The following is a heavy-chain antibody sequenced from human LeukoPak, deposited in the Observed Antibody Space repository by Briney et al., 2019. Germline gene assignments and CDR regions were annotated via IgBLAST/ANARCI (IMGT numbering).Heavy chain of an antibody. Sequence: SETLSLTCAVYGGSFSGYYWSWIRQPPGKGLEWIGEINHSGSTNYNPSLKSRVTISVDTSKNQFSLKLSSVTAADTAVYYCARDWDHFDFDSWGQGTLVTVSS. J-gene: IGHJ5*01. CDR3: ARDWDHFDFDS. CDR1: GGSFSGYY. CDR2: INHSGST. D-gene: IGHD1-26*01. V-gene: IGHV4-34*01.